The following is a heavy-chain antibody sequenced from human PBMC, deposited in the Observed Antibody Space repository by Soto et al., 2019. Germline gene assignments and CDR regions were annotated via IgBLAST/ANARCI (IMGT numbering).Heavy chain of an antibody. CDR1: GGSISTTTYY. V-gene: IGHV4-39*01. CDR3: ATHRRYSSGWYYYGMDV. CDR2: IYYTGRT. Sequence: PSETLSLTCTVSGGSISTTTYYWGWVRQPPGKGLEWIGNIYYTGRTYYNQSLKSRVTISVDTSNNQFSLRLNSVTAADTAVYYCATHRRYSSGWYYYGMDVWGQGTTVTVSS. J-gene: IGHJ6*02. D-gene: IGHD6-25*01.